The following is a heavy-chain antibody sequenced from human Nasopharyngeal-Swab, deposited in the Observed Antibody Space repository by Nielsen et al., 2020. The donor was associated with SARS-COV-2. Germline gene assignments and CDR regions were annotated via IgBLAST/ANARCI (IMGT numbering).Heavy chain of an antibody. CDR3: VRGWRSNSFDY. CDR2: IGTSSTPI. CDR1: GFTLSTYS. V-gene: IGHV3-48*01. J-gene: IGHJ4*01. D-gene: IGHD2/OR15-2a*01. Sequence: GGSLRLSCAASGFTLSTYSMDWVRHVPGKGLEWVAHIGTSSTPIYYADSVRGRFSISRDNAKNSLSLLMSTLRGEDTAVYYCVRGWRSNSFDYWGQGARVTVSA.